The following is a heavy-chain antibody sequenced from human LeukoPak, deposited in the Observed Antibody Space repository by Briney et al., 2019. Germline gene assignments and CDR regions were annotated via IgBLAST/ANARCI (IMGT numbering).Heavy chain of an antibody. Sequence: PGGSLRLSCAASGFTFSSYSMNWVRQAPGKGLEWVSSISSSSSYIYYADSVKGRFTISRDNAKNSLYLQMNSLRAEDTAVYYCARVVSIAAAGTGYYGMDVWDQGTTVTVSS. V-gene: IGHV3-21*01. CDR2: ISSSSSYI. CDR3: ARVVSIAAAGTGYYGMDV. J-gene: IGHJ6*02. D-gene: IGHD6-13*01. CDR1: GFTFSSYS.